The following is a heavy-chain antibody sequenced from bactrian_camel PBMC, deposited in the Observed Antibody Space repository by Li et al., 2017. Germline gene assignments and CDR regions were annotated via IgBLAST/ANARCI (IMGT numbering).Heavy chain of an antibody. CDR1: GTVYSNYC. CDR2: IDSDGRTR. CDR3: AAGSAVGLGGSCYYNY. J-gene: IGHJ4*01. V-gene: IGHV3S6*01. Sequence: HVQLVESGGGSVQAGGSLRLSCAASGTVYSNYCMGWFRQAPGKEREAVAIIDSDGRTRTYTDSMKGRCTISKDSAKGVLYLQMNSLKPGDTAMYYCAAGSAVGLGGSCYYNYYGQGTQVTVSS. D-gene: IGHD2*01.